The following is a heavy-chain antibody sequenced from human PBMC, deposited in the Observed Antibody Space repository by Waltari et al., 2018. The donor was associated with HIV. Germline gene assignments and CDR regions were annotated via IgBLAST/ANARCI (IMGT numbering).Heavy chain of an antibody. J-gene: IGHJ4*02. CDR3: VTNGEMIGHGCFFDY. V-gene: IGHV4-34*02. CDR1: GDSSSGFY. CDR2: INHSGST. Sequence: QVQLQQWGAGLLKPSETLSLTCAVYGDSSSGFYRRWIRQPPGKGPEWIVEINHSGSTKYNPTLQSRVTISLDTSKNQFSLQLTSVTAADTAVYYCVTNGEMIGHGCFFDYWDLGALVTVSS. D-gene: IGHD3-22*01.